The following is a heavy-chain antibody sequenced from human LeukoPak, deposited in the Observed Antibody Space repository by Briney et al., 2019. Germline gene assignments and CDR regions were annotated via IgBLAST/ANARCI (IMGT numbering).Heavy chain of an antibody. CDR2: IYYSGST. Sequence: SETLSLTCTVSGGSISGYYWNWIRQPPGKGLEWIGYIYYSGSTNYNPSLKSRVTISGDTSKNQFSLKMSYVTAADTAVYYCARHGRGVALRIQIDYWGQGTLVTVSS. J-gene: IGHJ4*02. CDR3: ARHGRGVALRIQIDY. V-gene: IGHV4-59*01. CDR1: GGSISGYY. D-gene: IGHD3-10*01.